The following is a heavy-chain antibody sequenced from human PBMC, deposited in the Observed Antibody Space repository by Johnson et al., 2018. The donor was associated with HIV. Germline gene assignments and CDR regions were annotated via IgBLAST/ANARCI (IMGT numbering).Heavy chain of an antibody. V-gene: IGHV3-48*04. Sequence: VQLVESGGGVVQPGGSLRLSCAASGFTFSNYGMHWVRQAPGKGLEWVSYISSSGSTIYYADSVKGRFTISRDNAKNSLYLQMNSLKTEDTAGYYCASSSGELRTGPGGQVAFDIWGQGTMVTVSS. CDR2: ISSSGSTI. CDR3: ASSSGELRTGPGGQVAFDI. J-gene: IGHJ3*02. D-gene: IGHD1-26*01. CDR1: GFTFSNYG.